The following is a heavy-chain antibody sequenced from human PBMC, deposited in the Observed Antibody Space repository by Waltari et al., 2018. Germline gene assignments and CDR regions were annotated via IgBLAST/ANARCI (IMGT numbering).Heavy chain of an antibody. CDR3: TTHPPGPDY. V-gene: IGHV3-15*01. CDR1: AFTFRAAL. Sequence: EVHLVAPGGGLVMLGGSFRLSCAASAFTFRAALISWGHQAPGKGLKWVGRIRSKTDGGTTDYATPVKSRFTISREESKNALALQMDSQNSEDTAVYYYTTHPPGPDYWGQGTLVTVSS. CDR2: IRSKTDGGTT. J-gene: IGHJ4*02.